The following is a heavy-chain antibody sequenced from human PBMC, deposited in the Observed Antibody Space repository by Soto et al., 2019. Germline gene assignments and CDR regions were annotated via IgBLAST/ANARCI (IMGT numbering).Heavy chain of an antibody. D-gene: IGHD3-16*01. CDR1: GFTFSSYA. V-gene: IGHV3-23*01. Sequence: GGSLRLSCAASGFTFSSYAMSWVRQAPGKGLEWVSAISGSGGSTYYADSVKGRFTISRDNSKNTLYLQMNSLRAEDTAVYYCAKGGRYPYYYGMDVWGQGTTVTVS. CDR3: AKGGRYPYYYGMDV. J-gene: IGHJ6*02. CDR2: ISGSGGST.